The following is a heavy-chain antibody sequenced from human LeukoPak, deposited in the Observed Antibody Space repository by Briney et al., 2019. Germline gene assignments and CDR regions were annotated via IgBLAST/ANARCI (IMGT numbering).Heavy chain of an antibody. V-gene: IGHV1-69*13. Sequence: GASVKVSCKASGGTFSSYAISWVRQAPGQGLEWMGGIIPIFGTANYAQKFQGRVTITADESTSTAYMELSSLRSEDTAVYYCARNRGNGDLVHFDYWGQGTLVTVSS. CDR1: GGTFSSYA. J-gene: IGHJ4*02. CDR2: IIPIFGTA. D-gene: IGHD4/OR15-4a*01. CDR3: ARNRGNGDLVHFDY.